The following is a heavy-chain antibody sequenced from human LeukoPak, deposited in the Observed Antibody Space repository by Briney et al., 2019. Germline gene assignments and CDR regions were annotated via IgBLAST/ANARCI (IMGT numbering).Heavy chain of an antibody. D-gene: IGHD3-22*01. J-gene: IGHJ6*02. V-gene: IGHV3-74*01. Sequence: PGGSLRLSCAASGFTFSSYWMHWVRQAPGKGLVWVSRINSDGSSTSYADSVKGRFTISRDNAKNTLYLQMNSLRAEDTAVYYCARVRPIGSSYYYCGMDVWGQGTTVTVSS. CDR1: GFTFSSYW. CDR3: ARVRPIGSSYYYCGMDV. CDR2: INSDGSST.